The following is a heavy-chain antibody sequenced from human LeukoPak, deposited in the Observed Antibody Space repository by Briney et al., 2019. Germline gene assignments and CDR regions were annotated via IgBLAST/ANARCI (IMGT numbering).Heavy chain of an antibody. CDR3: ARDGYSTSSVFRN. CDR2: INQDGGEK. J-gene: IGHJ4*02. V-gene: IGHV3-7*01. Sequence: PAGSLRLSCAASGFTISSHWMSWVRQAPGKGLEWVANINQDGGEKNFVDSVKGRFTISRDNAKNSLYMQMNSLKVEDTAVYYCARDGYSTSSVFRNWGQGTLVSVSS. CDR1: GFTISSHW. D-gene: IGHD6-6*01.